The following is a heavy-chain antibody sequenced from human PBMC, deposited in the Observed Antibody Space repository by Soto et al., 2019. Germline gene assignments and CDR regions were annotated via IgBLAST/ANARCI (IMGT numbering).Heavy chain of an antibody. CDR2: ISGSGDSA. V-gene: IGHV3-23*01. D-gene: IGHD6-19*01. Sequence: PGGCLRLSCTASGFPFSHYAMNWVRQGPGTRLEWVADISGSGDSARYADSVRGRFTISRDNSRDTLYLQMNSLRVDDTAVYYCGKERRGSGWSVCNFWGQGALVTVSS. J-gene: IGHJ4*02. CDR3: GKERRGSGWSVCNF. CDR1: GFPFSHYA.